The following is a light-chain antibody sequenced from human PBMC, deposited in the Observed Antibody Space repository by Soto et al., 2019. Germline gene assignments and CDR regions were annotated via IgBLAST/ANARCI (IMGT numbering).Light chain of an antibody. CDR2: GAS. V-gene: IGKV3-20*01. CDR3: QQYGSSGT. Sequence: EIVLTQSPGTLSLSPGARATLSCMASQSVSNNYLAWYQQKPGQAPRLLIYGASNRATGIPDRFSGSGSGTDFTLTISRLEPEDFAVDYCQQYGSSGTFGQGTKVDIK. J-gene: IGKJ1*01. CDR1: QSVSNNY.